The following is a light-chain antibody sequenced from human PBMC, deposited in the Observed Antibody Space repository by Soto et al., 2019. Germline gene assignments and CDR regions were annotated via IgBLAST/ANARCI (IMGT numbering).Light chain of an antibody. J-gene: IGKJ5*01. CDR3: RQSYSIPIT. Sequence: EIVLTQSPGTLSLSPGEGPTLSCRASQSVSSSYLAWYQQKPGQAPRLLIYGACSRATGIPDRFSGSGSGTDFTLTISSLQPEDFATYHCRQSYSIPITFGQGTRLEIK. V-gene: IGKV3-20*01. CDR1: QSVSSSY. CDR2: GAC.